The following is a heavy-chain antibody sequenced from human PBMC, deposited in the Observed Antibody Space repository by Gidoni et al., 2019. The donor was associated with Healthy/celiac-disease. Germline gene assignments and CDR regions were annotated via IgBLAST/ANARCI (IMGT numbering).Heavy chain of an antibody. CDR3: ARARPGYCSGGSCYDRYFQH. V-gene: IGHV1-2*02. D-gene: IGHD2-15*01. J-gene: IGHJ1*01. CDR2: INPNSGGT. CDR1: GYTFTGYY. Sequence: QVQLVQSGAEVKKPGASVKVSCKASGYTFTGYYLHWVRQAPGQGLEWMGWINPNSGGTNYAQKFQGRVTMTRDTSISTAYMELSRLRSDDTAVDYCARARPGYCSGGSCYDRYFQHWGQGTLVTVSS.